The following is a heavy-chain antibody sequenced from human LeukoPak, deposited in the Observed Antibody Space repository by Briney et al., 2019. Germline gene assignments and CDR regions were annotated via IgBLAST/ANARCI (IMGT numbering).Heavy chain of an antibody. J-gene: IGHJ4*02. CDR2: IYSSGST. CDR3: ARGGKATVVTM. Sequence: PSETLSLTCTISGGSINSYYWSWIRQPAGKGLEWIGRIYSSGSTNYNPSLKSRVSMSVDTSKNQFSLKLTSVTAADTAVYYCARGGKATVVTMWGQGILVTVSS. CDR1: GGSINSYY. D-gene: IGHD4-23*01. V-gene: IGHV4-4*07.